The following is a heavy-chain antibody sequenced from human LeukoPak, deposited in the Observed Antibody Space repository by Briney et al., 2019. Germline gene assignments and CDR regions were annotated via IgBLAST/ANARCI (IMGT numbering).Heavy chain of an antibody. V-gene: IGHV3-7*01. D-gene: IGHD3-22*01. CDR1: GFTFSSYW. Sequence: GGSLRLSCAASGFTFSSYWMSWVRQAPGKGLEWVANINQDGSEKYYVDSVKGRFTISRDNAKNSLYLQMNSLRAEDTAVYYCARGTYYYDSSGYIGYAFDIWGQGTMVTVSS. J-gene: IGHJ3*02. CDR2: INQDGSEK. CDR3: ARGTYYYDSSGYIGYAFDI.